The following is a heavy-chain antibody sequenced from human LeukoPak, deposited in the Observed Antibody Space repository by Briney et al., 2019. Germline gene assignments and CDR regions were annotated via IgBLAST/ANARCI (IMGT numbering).Heavy chain of an antibody. CDR2: IYYSGST. Sequence: PSETLSLTCTVSGGSISSSSYYWGWIRQPPGKGLEWIGSIYYSGSTYYNPSLKSRVTISVDTSKNQFSLKLSSVTAADTAVYYCARYSSSEGTYYFDYWGQGTLVTVSS. D-gene: IGHD6-6*01. V-gene: IGHV4-39*07. CDR1: GGSISSSSYY. CDR3: ARYSSSEGTYYFDY. J-gene: IGHJ4*02.